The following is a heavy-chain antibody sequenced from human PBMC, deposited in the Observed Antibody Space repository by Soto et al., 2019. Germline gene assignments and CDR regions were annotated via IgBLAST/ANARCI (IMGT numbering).Heavy chain of an antibody. CDR3: ARDWSYYDILTGYYNPNFLFDY. CDR1: GYTFTGYY. V-gene: IGHV1-2*02. CDR2: INPNSGGT. Sequence: ASVKVSCKASGYTFTGYYMHWVRQAPGQGLEWMGWINPNSGGTNYAQKFQGRVTMTRDTSISTAHMELSRLRSDDTAVYYCARDWSYYDILTGYYNPNFLFDYWGQGTLVTVS. J-gene: IGHJ4*02. D-gene: IGHD3-9*01.